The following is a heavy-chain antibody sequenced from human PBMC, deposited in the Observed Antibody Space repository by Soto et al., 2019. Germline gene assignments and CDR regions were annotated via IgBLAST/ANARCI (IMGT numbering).Heavy chain of an antibody. CDR2: INAGNGNT. V-gene: IGHV1-3*01. Sequence: ASVKVSCKASGYTFTSYAMHRVRQAPGQRLERMGWINAGNGNTKYSQKFQGRVTITRXXXXXXAXMXLNXXXSEDTAVYYCATAIADDAFDIWGRGTMVTVSS. J-gene: IGHJ3*02. CDR1: GYTFTSYA. D-gene: IGHD2-2*01. CDR3: ATAIADDAFDI.